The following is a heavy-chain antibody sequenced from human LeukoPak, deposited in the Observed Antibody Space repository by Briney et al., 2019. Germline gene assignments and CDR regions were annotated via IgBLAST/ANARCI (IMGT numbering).Heavy chain of an antibody. CDR3: ATPWNGDYVGFDY. CDR1: GFTFSSQS. Sequence: PGGSLRLSCAASGFTFSSQSMSWVRQAPGKGLEWVSSISSSGGSTYYADSVKGRFTISRDNSKNTLYLQMNSLRAEDTAVYYCATPWNGDYVGFDYWGQGTLVTVSS. CDR2: ISSSGGST. D-gene: IGHD4-17*01. V-gene: IGHV3-23*01. J-gene: IGHJ4*02.